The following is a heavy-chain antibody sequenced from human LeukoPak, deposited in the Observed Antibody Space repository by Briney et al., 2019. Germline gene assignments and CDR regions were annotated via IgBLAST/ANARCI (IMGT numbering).Heavy chain of an antibody. CDR3: ARGQHWNYRDYYYYYMDV. D-gene: IGHD1-7*01. CDR1: GGTFSSYA. CDR2: IIPIFGTA. Sequence: SVKVSFKSSGGTFSSYAISWVRQAPGQGLEWMGGIIPIFGTANYAQKFQGRVTITTDESTSTAYMELSSLRSEDTAVYYCARGQHWNYRDYYYYYMDVWGKGTTVTVSS. J-gene: IGHJ6*03. V-gene: IGHV1-69*05.